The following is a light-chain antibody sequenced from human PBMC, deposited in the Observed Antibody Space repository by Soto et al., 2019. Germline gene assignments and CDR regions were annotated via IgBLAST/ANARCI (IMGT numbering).Light chain of an antibody. J-gene: IGKJ4*01. V-gene: IGKV2-28*01. CDR2: LGS. CDR1: QSLLHSNGYNY. CDR3: MEALQSPLT. Sequence: DIVMTQSPLSLPVTPGEPASISCRSSQSLLHSNGYNYLDWYLQKPGQSPQLLIYLGSSRASGVPDRFSGSGSGTEFTLKISRVEAEDVGVYYCMEALQSPLTFGGGTKVEIK.